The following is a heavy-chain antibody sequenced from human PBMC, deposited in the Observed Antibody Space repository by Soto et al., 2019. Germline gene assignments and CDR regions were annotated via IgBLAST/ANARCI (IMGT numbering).Heavy chain of an antibody. CDR2: IIPILGIA. CDR3: ARSMVRGPGGVDY. J-gene: IGHJ4*02. CDR1: GGTFSSYT. Sequence: QVQLVQSGAEVKKPGSSVKVSCKASGGTFSSYTISWVRQAPGQGLEWMGRIIPILGIANYAQKFQGRVTITADKSTSTAYMELSSLRSEDTAVYYCARSMVRGPGGVDYWSQGTLVTVSS. D-gene: IGHD3-10*01. V-gene: IGHV1-69*02.